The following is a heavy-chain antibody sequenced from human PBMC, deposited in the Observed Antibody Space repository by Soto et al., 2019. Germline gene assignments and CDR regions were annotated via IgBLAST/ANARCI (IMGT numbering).Heavy chain of an antibody. D-gene: IGHD2-2*01. CDR1: GGTFSSYA. V-gene: IGHV1-69*13. CDR2: IIPIFGTA. J-gene: IGHJ6*02. Sequence: SVKVSCKASGGTFSSYAISWVRQAPGQGLEWMGGIIPIFGTANYAQKFQGRVTITADESTSTAYMELSSLRSEDTAVYYCARGWYCSSTSCYGYYYYGMDVWGQGTTVTVSS. CDR3: ARGWYCSSTSCYGYYYYGMDV.